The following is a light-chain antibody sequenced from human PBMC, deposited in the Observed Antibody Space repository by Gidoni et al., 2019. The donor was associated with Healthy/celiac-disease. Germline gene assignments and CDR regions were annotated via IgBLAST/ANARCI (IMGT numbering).Light chain of an antibody. Sequence: DIQMTQSPSSLSASVGDRVTITCQARQDIINYLNWYQQKPGKAPKLLIYDASNLETGVPSRLSGSGSGADFTFTSSSLQTEDIATYYSQQYDNLLITFGQGTRLEIK. J-gene: IGKJ5*01. V-gene: IGKV1-33*01. CDR1: QDIINY. CDR3: QQYDNLLIT. CDR2: DAS.